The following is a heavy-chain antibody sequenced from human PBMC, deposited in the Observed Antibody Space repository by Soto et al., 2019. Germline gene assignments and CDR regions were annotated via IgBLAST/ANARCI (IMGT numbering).Heavy chain of an antibody. D-gene: IGHD5-12*01. CDR1: GGSISSYY. J-gene: IGHJ4*02. Sequence: SETLSLTCTVSGGSISSYYWSWIRQPPGKGLEWIGYIYYSGSTNYNPSLKSRVTISVDTSKNQFSLKLSSVTAADTAVYYCARDGYNSFDYWGQGTLLTVSS. CDR2: IYYSGST. V-gene: IGHV4-59*01. CDR3: ARDGYNSFDY.